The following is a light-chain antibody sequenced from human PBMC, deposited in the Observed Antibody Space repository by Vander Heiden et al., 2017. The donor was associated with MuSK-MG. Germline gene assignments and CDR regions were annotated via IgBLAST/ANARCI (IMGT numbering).Light chain of an antibody. Sequence: QSALTQPASVSESPAPSITISCPGTSSDVGSYNLVSWSPHHPGKAPKLMIYAVNTRPSGVSNRFSGSKSGNTASLTISGLHADDEGDYYCCSYAGSTILYVFGTGTKVTVL. V-gene: IGLV2-23*02. CDR2: AVN. J-gene: IGLJ1*01. CDR3: CSYAGSTILYV. CDR1: SSDVGSYNL.